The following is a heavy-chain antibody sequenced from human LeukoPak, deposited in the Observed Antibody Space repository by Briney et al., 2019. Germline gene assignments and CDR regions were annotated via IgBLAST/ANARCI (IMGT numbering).Heavy chain of an antibody. V-gene: IGHV3-23*01. CDR1: GFTFSSYS. CDR2: ISGSGGST. J-gene: IGHJ4*02. Sequence: GGSLRLSCAASGFTFSSYSMNWVRQAPGNGLEWVSAISGSGGSTYYADSVKGRFTISRDNSKNTLYLQMNSLRAEDTAVYYCAKKDKVGATTLFDYWGQGTLVTVSS. D-gene: IGHD1-26*01. CDR3: AKKDKVGATTLFDY.